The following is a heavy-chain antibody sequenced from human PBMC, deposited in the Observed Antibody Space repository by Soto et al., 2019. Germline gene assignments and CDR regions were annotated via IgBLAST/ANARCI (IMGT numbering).Heavy chain of an antibody. CDR1: GFTFSSYD. D-gene: IGHD3-22*01. J-gene: IGHJ4*02. CDR2: IGTAGDT. CDR3: ARAIGPTLFDY. V-gene: IGHV3-13*04. Sequence: VQLVESGGGLVQPGGSLRLSCSASGFTFSSYDMHWVRQGPGKGLEWVSAIGTAGDTNYAGSVKGQFTISRENAKNSLYLQMNSLRAGDTAIYFCARAIGPTLFDYWGQGTLVTVSS.